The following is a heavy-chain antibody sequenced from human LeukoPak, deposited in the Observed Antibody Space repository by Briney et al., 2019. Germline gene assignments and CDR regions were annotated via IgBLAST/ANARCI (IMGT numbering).Heavy chain of an antibody. CDR3: ARDGSPSKLLWFGDTNGWYYYYGMDV. V-gene: IGHV3-21*01. CDR2: ISSSSSYI. Sequence: PGGSLRLSCAASGFTFSSYSMNWVRQAPGKGLEWVSSISSSSSYIYYADSVKGRFTISRDNAKNSLYLQMNSLRAEDTAVYYCARDGSPSKLLWFGDTNGWYYYYGMDVWGQGTTVTVSS. J-gene: IGHJ6*02. D-gene: IGHD3-10*01. CDR1: GFTFSSYS.